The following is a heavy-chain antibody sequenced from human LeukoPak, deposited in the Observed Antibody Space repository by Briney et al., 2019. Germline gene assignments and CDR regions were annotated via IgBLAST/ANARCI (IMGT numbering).Heavy chain of an antibody. CDR1: GGSISSYY. CDR2: IYYSGST. Sequence: SETLSLTCTVSGGSISSYYWSWIRQPPGKGLEWIGYIYYSGSTNCNPSLKSRVTISVDTSKNQFSLKLSSVTAAGTAVYYCARAKEYYYDSSGYSLDYFDYWGQGTLVTVSS. D-gene: IGHD3-22*01. J-gene: IGHJ4*02. V-gene: IGHV4-59*01. CDR3: ARAKEYYYDSSGYSLDYFDY.